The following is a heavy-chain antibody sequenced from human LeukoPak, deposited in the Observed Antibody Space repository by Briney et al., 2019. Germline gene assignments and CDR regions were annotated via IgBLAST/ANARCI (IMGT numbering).Heavy chain of an antibody. Sequence: SETLSLTCSVSGVSVSGYFWSWIRQPPGMGLEWLGSIFYSGSTNYNPSLKSRVTVSLDTSKNQFSLKLSSVTAADTAVYYCASRRDYYDSSGYYTFDYWGQGTLVTVSS. CDR2: IFYSGST. CDR3: ASRRDYYDSSGYYTFDY. V-gene: IGHV4-59*02. J-gene: IGHJ4*02. CDR1: GVSVSGYF. D-gene: IGHD3-22*01.